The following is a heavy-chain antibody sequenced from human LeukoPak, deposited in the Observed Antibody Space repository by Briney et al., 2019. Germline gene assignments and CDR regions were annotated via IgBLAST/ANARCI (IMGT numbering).Heavy chain of an antibody. CDR1: GGTFSSYA. CDR3: ARSLSGYSYVSL. D-gene: IGHD5-18*01. J-gene: IGHJ4*02. Sequence: GASVKVSCKASGGTFSSYAISWVRQAPGQGLEWMGGIIPIFGTANYAQKFQGRVTITADESTSTAYMELSSLRSEDTAVYYCARSLSGYSYVSLWGQGTLVTVSS. CDR2: IIPIFGTA. V-gene: IGHV1-69*13.